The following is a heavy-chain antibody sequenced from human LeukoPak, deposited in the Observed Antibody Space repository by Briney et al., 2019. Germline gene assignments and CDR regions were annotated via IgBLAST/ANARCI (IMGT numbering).Heavy chain of an antibody. CDR2: ISAYNGNT. J-gene: IGHJ5*02. V-gene: IGHV1-18*01. CDR1: GYTFTSYG. D-gene: IGHD3-10*01. Sequence: ASVKVSCKASGYTFTSYGISWVRQAPGQGLEWMGWISAYNGNTNYAQKLQGRVTMTTDTSTSTAYMELSSLRSEDTAVYYCASNYYGSGSYSWFDPWGQGTLVTVSS. CDR3: ASNYYGSGSYSWFDP.